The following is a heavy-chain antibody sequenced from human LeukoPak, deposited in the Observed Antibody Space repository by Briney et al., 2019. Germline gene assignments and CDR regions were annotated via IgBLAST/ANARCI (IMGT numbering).Heavy chain of an antibody. CDR1: GFTFGTYA. CDR2: ISGSGGST. CDR3: AKHHYSSSRDYFDY. J-gene: IGHJ4*02. V-gene: IGHV3-23*01. D-gene: IGHD6-13*01. Sequence: GVSLRLSCAASGFTFGTYAMTWVRQAPGKGLEWVSVISGSGGSTNYADSVKGRFIISRDNSRNTLFLQMNSLRAEDTAVYYCAKHHYSSSRDYFDYWGQGTLVTVSS.